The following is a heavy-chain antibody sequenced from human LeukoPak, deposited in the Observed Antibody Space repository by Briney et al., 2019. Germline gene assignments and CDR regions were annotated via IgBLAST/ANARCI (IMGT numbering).Heavy chain of an antibody. V-gene: IGHV3-23*01. CDR3: AKAGTGYSSSWYYFDY. CDR1: GFTFSSYG. Sequence: GGSLRLSCAASGFTFSSYGMSWVRQTPGKGLEWVSAISGSGGSTYYADSVKGRFTISRDNSKNTLYLQMNSLRAEDTAVYYCAKAGTGYSSSWYYFDYWGQGTLVTVSS. D-gene: IGHD6-13*01. J-gene: IGHJ4*02. CDR2: ISGSGGST.